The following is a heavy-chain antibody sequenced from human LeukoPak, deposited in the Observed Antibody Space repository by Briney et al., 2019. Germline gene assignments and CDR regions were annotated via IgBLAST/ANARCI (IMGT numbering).Heavy chain of an antibody. Sequence: GSLRLSCAASGFTFSSYWMHWVRQAPGKGLVWVSRINSDGSSTSYADSVKGRFTISRDNAKNTLYLQMNSLGAEDTAVYYCAREVRTGFEYYFDYWGQGTLVTVSS. CDR1: GFTFSSYW. CDR2: INSDGSST. D-gene: IGHD1/OR15-1a*01. CDR3: AREVRTGFEYYFDY. J-gene: IGHJ4*02. V-gene: IGHV3-74*01.